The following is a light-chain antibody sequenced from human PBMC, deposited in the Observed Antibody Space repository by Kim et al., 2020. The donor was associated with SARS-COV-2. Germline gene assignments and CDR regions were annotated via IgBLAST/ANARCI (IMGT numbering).Light chain of an antibody. V-gene: IGLV3-25*03. CDR1: ALPKHY. J-gene: IGLJ3*02. Sequence: SYELTQPPSVSVSPGQTARITCSGDALPKHYTYWYQQKPGQAPVLVIYKDTERPSGIPERFSGSSSGTTVTLTISGVQAEDEAEYYCQSPDSSGAWVFGGGTKLTVL. CDR3: QSPDSSGAWV. CDR2: KDT.